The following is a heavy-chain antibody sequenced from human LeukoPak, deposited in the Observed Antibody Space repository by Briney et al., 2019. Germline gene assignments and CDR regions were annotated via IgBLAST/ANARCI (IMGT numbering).Heavy chain of an antibody. J-gene: IGHJ6*03. CDR1: GFTFSGSA. D-gene: IGHD2-15*01. CDR3: TNPRHRSGGSHQYYYYYMDV. V-gene: IGHV3-73*01. Sequence: GGSLRLSCAASGFTFSGSAMHWVRQASGKGLEWVGRIRSKANSYATAYAASVKGRFTISRDDSKNTAYLQMNSLKTEDTAVYYCTNPRHRSGGSHQYYYYYMDVWGKGTTVTVSS. CDR2: IRSKANSYAT.